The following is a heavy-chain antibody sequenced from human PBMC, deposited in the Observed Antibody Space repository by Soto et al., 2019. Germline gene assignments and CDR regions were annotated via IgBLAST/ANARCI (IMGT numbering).Heavy chain of an antibody. J-gene: IGHJ4*02. D-gene: IGHD6-13*01. CDR1: GYPFTGYY. CDR2: INPNSGGT. CDR3: ARDRAIAAGFDY. V-gene: IGHV1-2*02. Sequence: ASVKVSCKASGYPFTGYYMHWVRQAPGQGLEWMGWINPNSGGTNYAQKFQGRVTMTRDTSISTAYMELSRLRSDDTAVYYCARDRAIAAGFDYWGQGTLVTVSS.